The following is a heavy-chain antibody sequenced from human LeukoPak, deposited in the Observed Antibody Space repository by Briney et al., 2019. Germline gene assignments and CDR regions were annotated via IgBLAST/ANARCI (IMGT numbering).Heavy chain of an antibody. CDR1: GGSISSYY. CDR2: IHYSGST. J-gene: IGHJ3*02. Sequence: SETLSLTCTVSGGSISSYYWSWIRQPPGKGLEWIGYIHYSGSTYYNPSLKSRVTISLDTSKNQFSLKLSSVTAADTAVYYCARAERSLGAGIWGQGTMVTVAS. CDR3: ARAERSLGAGI. V-gene: IGHV4-59*08. D-gene: IGHD3-10*01.